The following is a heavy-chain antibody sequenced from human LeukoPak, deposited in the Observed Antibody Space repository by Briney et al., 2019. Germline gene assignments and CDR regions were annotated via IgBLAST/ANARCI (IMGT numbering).Heavy chain of an antibody. Sequence: SETLSLTCTVSGGSISGGDYYWSWIRQTPGKGLEWIGYIYYSGIPYYNPSLRSRVTISRDTSENQFSLRLSSVTAADTAVYYCARDADLGSEVWGPGTLVTVSS. V-gene: IGHV4-30-4*01. D-gene: IGHD3-10*01. J-gene: IGHJ4*02. CDR3: ARDADLGSEV. CDR1: GGSISGGDYY. CDR2: IYYSGIP.